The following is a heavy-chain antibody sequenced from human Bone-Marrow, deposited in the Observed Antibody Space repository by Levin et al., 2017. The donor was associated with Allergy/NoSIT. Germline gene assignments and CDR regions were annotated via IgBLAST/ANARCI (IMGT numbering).Heavy chain of an antibody. CDR3: ARVNALRFLEWSV. CDR2: IYYSGST. V-gene: IGHV4-59*01. Sequence: SETLSLTCTVSGGSISSYYWSWIRQPPGKGLEWIGYIYYSGSTNYNPSLKSRVTISVDTSKNQFSLKLSSVTAADTAVYYCARVNALRFLEWSVWGQGTTVTVSS. CDR1: GGSISSYY. J-gene: IGHJ6*02. D-gene: IGHD3-3*01.